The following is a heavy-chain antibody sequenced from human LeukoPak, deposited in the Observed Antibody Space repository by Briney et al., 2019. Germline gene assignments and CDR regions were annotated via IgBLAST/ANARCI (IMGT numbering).Heavy chain of an antibody. J-gene: IGHJ5*02. CDR2: IWYDGSNK. Sequence: GRSLRLSCAASGFTFSSYGMRGVRQAPGKGLEWVAVIWYDGSNKYYADSVKGRFTFSRNNSKNTLYLQMNSLRAEDTAVYYCARRTTGNSWFDPWGQGTLVTV. CDR3: ARRTTGNSWFDP. D-gene: IGHD1-1*01. CDR1: GFTFSSYG. V-gene: IGHV3-33*01.